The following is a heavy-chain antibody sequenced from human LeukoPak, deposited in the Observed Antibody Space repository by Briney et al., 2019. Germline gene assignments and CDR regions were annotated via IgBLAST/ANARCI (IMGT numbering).Heavy chain of an antibody. Sequence: ASVKVSCKASGDTFSGYYMHWVRQAPGQGLEWMGWINPKSGGTNYAQKFQGRVTMTRDTSISTAYMEVSRLRYDDTAVYYCARPLRVTMIRGAAFRASSDFDPWGQGTLVTVSS. V-gene: IGHV1-2*02. CDR1: GDTFSGYY. CDR3: ARPLRVTMIRGAAFRASSDFDP. J-gene: IGHJ5*02. D-gene: IGHD3-10*01. CDR2: INPKSGGT.